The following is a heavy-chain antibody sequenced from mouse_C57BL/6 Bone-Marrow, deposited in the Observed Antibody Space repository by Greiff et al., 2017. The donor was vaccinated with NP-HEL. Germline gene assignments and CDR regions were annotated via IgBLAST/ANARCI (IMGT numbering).Heavy chain of an antibody. V-gene: IGHV5-17*01. CDR1: GFTFSDYG. Sequence: EVKVVESGGGLVKPGGSLKLSCAASGFTFSDYGMHWVRQAPEKGLEWVAYISSGSSTIYYADTVKGRFTISRDYAKNTLFLQMTSLRSEDTAMYYCARRAGTGAMDYWGQGTSVTVSS. D-gene: IGHD3-3*01. CDR3: ARRAGTGAMDY. CDR2: ISSGSSTI. J-gene: IGHJ4*01.